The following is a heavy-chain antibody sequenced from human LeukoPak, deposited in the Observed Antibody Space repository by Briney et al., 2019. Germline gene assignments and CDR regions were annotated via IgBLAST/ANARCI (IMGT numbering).Heavy chain of an antibody. J-gene: IGHJ4*02. Sequence: ASVKVSCKASVGTFSSYAISWVRQAPGQGLEWMGGIIPIFGTANYAQKFQGRVTITTDESTSTAYMELSSLRSEDTAVYYCARGGQGYYYDSSGYYAYWGQGTLVTVSS. CDR2: IIPIFGTA. V-gene: IGHV1-69*05. CDR1: VGTFSSYA. D-gene: IGHD3-22*01. CDR3: ARGGQGYYYDSSGYYAY.